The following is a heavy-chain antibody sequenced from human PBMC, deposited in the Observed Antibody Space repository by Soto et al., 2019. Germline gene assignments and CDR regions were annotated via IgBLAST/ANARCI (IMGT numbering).Heavy chain of an antibody. D-gene: IGHD2-8*01. Sequence: ASVKVSCKASGGTFSSYTISWVRQAPGQGLEWMGRIIPILGIANYAQKFQGRVTITADKSTSTAYMELSSLRSEDTAVYYCARDPTPYAHFDYWGQGTLVTVSS. V-gene: IGHV1-69*04. CDR2: IIPILGIA. CDR1: GGTFSSYT. J-gene: IGHJ4*02. CDR3: ARDPTPYAHFDY.